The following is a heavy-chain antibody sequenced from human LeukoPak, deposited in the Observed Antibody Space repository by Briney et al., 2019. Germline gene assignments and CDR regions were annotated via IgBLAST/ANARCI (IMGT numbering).Heavy chain of an antibody. CDR1: GGTFSSYA. V-gene: IGHV1-69*05. CDR3: AKGSTAAGTPFDS. Sequence: ASVKVSCKASGGTFSSYAISWVRQAPGQGLEWMGRIIPIFGTANYAQKFQGRVTITTDESTSTAYMELSSLRSEDTAVYNCAKGSTAAGTPFDSWGQGTLVTVSS. CDR2: IIPIFGTA. D-gene: IGHD1-14*01. J-gene: IGHJ4*02.